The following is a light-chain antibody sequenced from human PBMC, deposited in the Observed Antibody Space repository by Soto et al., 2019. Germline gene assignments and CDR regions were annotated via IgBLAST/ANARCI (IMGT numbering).Light chain of an antibody. CDR2: GAS. CDR3: QHYNSYPWT. J-gene: IGKJ1*01. Sequence: DIQMTQSPSTLSASVGDRVTITCRASQTISTWLAWYQQKPGKAPNLLIYGASNLESGVPSRFSGSGSGTEFTLTISSLRPDDFATYYCQHYNSYPWTFGQGTNVEIK. V-gene: IGKV1-5*03. CDR1: QTISTW.